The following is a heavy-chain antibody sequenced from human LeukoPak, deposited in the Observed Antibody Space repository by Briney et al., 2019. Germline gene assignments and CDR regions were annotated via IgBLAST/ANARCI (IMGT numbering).Heavy chain of an antibody. J-gene: IGHJ4*02. CDR3: ARDKSSMVRGVDY. V-gene: IGHV3-30*04. CDR2: ISYDGSNK. D-gene: IGHD3-10*01. Sequence: PGGSLRLSCAASGFTFSSYAMHWVRQAPGKGLEWVAVISYDGSNKYYADSVKGRFTISRDNSKNTLYLQMNSLRAEDTAVYYCARDKSSMVRGVDYWGQGTLVTVSS. CDR1: GFTFSSYA.